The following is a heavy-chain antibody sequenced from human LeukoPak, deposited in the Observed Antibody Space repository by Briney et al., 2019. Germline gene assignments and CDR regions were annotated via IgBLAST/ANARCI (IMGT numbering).Heavy chain of an antibody. CDR3: ATLGVRFGERWFDP. Sequence: SETLSLTCTVSGGSISSYYWSWIRQPPGKGLEWIGYIYYSGSTNYNPSLRSRVTISVDTSKNQFSLKLSSVTAADTAVYYCATLGVRFGERWFDPWGQGTLVTVSS. CDR1: GGSISSYY. J-gene: IGHJ5*02. V-gene: IGHV4-59*01. CDR2: IYYSGST. D-gene: IGHD3-10*01.